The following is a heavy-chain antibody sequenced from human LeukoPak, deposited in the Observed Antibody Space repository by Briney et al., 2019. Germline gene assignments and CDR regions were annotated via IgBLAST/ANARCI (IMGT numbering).Heavy chain of an antibody. Sequence: GGSLRLSCAASGFTFSSYSMNWVRQAPGKGLEWVSSISSSSSYIYYADSVKGRFTISRDNAKNSLYLQMNSLRAEDTAVYYWGGGVGERGTRGGGYWGQGTLVTVSS. V-gene: IGHV3-21*01. J-gene: IGHJ4*02. CDR1: GFTFSSYS. CDR3: GGGVGERGTRGGGY. CDR2: ISSSSSYI. D-gene: IGHD3-16*01.